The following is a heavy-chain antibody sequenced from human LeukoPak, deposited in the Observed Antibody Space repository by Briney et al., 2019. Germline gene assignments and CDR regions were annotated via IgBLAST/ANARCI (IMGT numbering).Heavy chain of an antibody. D-gene: IGHD3-9*01. J-gene: IGHJ6*02. CDR2: ITPNSGGT. Sequence: ASVKVYCKASGYTFTGYYMYWVRQAPGQGLEWMGGITPNSGGTNYAQKFQGRVTLTRDTSISTAYMELSRLRSDDTAVYYCARVRPYDVLTRYGMDVWGQGTTVTVSS. V-gene: IGHV1-2*02. CDR3: ARVRPYDVLTRYGMDV. CDR1: GYTFTGYY.